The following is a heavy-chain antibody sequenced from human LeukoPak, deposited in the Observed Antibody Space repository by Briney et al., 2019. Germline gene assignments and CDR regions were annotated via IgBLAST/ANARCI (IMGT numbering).Heavy chain of an antibody. J-gene: IGHJ4*02. CDR1: GFTVSSNY. CDR2: IYSGGST. D-gene: IGHD3-22*01. CDR3: ARDLYYYDSSGH. Sequence: GGSLRLSCAASGFTVSSNYMSWVRQAPGKGLEWVSVIYSGGSTYYADSVKGRFTISRDNSKNTLYLQMNSLRAEDTAVYYCARDLYYYDSSGHWGQGTLVTVSS. V-gene: IGHV3-66*01.